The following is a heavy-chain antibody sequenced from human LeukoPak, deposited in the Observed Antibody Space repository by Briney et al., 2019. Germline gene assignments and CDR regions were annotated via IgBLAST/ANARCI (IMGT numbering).Heavy chain of an antibody. CDR2: IYYSGST. V-gene: IGHV4-61*01. Sequence: SETLSLTCTVSGGSISSSSYYWSWIRQPPGKGLEWIGYIYYSGSTNYNPSLKSRVTTSVDTSKNQFSLKLSSVTAADTAVYYCARGRGWLQSTPFDYWGQGTLVTVSS. D-gene: IGHD5-24*01. J-gene: IGHJ4*02. CDR1: GGSISSSSYY. CDR3: ARGRGWLQSTPFDY.